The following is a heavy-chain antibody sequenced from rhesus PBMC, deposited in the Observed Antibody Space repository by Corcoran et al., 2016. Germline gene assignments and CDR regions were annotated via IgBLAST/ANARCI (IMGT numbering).Heavy chain of an antibody. Sequence: QLQLQASGPGLVKPSETLSVTCAVPGGSISCDNWWSWIRQPHGKGGEGIGNIGGTSGSTYYNPSLKSRVTISKDTSKNQFSLKLSSVTAAGTAVYYCARQYCSRGVCYAAEYFEFWGQGALVTVSS. V-gene: IGHV4-65*02. CDR1: GGSISCDNW. CDR2: IGGTSGST. D-gene: IGHD2-39*01. CDR3: ARQYCSRGVCYAAEYFEF. J-gene: IGHJ1*01.